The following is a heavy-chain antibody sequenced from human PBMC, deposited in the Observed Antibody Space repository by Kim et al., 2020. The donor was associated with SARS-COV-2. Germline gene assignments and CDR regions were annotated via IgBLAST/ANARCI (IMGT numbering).Heavy chain of an antibody. D-gene: IGHD1-20*01. CDR1: GYTFTSYG. V-gene: IGHV1-18*04. Sequence: ASVKVSCKASGYTFTSYGISWVRQAPGQGLEWMGWISAYNGNTNYAQKLQGRVTMTTDTSTSTAYMELRSLRSDDTAVYYCARVVITGTTGSNWFDPWGQGTLVTVSS. CDR2: ISAYNGNT. CDR3: ARVVITGTTGSNWFDP. J-gene: IGHJ5*02.